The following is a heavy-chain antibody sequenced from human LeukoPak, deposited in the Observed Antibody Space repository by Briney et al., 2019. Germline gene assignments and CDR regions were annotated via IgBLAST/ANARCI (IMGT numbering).Heavy chain of an antibody. V-gene: IGHV3-23*01. CDR3: AKNNDYGGSYWYFDL. J-gene: IGHJ2*01. D-gene: IGHD4-23*01. CDR2: ISGSGGNT. CDR1: GFTFNNYA. Sequence: PGGSLRLSCAASGFTFNNYAMNWVRQAPGKGLEWVSSISGSGGNTYYEDSVKGRFTISRDSSKNTLYLQMSSLRDEDTAVYYCAKNNDYGGSYWYFDLWGRGTLVTVSS.